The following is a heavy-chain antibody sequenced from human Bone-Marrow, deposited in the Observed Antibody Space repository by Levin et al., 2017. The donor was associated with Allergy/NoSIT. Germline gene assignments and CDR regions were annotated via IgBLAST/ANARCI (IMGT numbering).Heavy chain of an antibody. Sequence: ASVKVSCKASGYTFTSYDINWVRQATGQGLEWMGWMDPDSGDTGYAQKFQGRVTMTRNTDISTAYMELSSLTSEDTAVYYCARAQRSIYSSSSPYYYYYMDVWGKGTTVTVSS. CDR2: MDPDSGDT. V-gene: IGHV1-8*01. J-gene: IGHJ6*03. CDR3: ARAQRSIYSSSSPYYYYYMDV. CDR1: GYTFTSYD. D-gene: IGHD6-6*01.